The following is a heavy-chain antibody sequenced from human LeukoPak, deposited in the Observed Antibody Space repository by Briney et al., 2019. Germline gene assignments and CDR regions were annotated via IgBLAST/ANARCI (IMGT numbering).Heavy chain of an antibody. J-gene: IGHJ4*02. V-gene: IGHV1-2*02. Sequence: ASVKVSCKASGYSFTGYYVHWMRQAPGQGLEWMGGINPYSGDTEYEQKFEGRVSMTRDTSIGTAYMEMTRLAPDDTAVYYCARDRGPSADSGVYYQYYFHYWGQGTLVTVSS. CDR3: ARDRGPSADSGVYYQYYFHY. D-gene: IGHD3-10*01. CDR1: GYSFTGYY. CDR2: INPYSGDT.